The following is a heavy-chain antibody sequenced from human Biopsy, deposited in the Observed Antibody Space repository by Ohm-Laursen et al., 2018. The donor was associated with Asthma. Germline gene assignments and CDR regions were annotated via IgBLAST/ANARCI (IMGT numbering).Heavy chain of an antibody. Sequence: SLRLSCSASGFVFSQCGMHWVRQGPGKGLEWVALVSSDGHNKYYEDSVKGRFTISRDNSRKRLYPQINRLTVEDSAVYFCARQSGQDYGDSSGFDIWGQGTKVAVSS. V-gene: IGHV3-30*03. CDR1: GFVFSQCG. D-gene: IGHD3-22*01. J-gene: IGHJ3*02. CDR3: ARQSGQDYGDSSGFDI. CDR2: VSSDGHNK.